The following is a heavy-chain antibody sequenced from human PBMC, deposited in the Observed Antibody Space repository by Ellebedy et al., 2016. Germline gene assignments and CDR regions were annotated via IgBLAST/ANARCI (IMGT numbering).Heavy chain of an antibody. D-gene: IGHD5-18*01. CDR1: GFTFSNAW. V-gene: IGHV3-15*01. CDR3: TTVYRYNYDSV. J-gene: IGHJ4*02. CDR2: IKSKTDGGAA. Sequence: GESLKISCAASGFTFSNAWMNWVRQAPGKGLEWVGRIKSKTDGGAADYAARVKGRFTISRDDSKNTLYLQMNSLKTEDTAVYFCTTVYRYNYDSVWGQGTLVTVSS.